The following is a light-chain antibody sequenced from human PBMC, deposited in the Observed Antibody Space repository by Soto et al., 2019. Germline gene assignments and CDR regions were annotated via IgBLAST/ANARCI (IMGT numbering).Light chain of an antibody. J-gene: IGLJ2*01. V-gene: IGLV2-23*02. Sequence: SALTQPASVAGSPGQSITISCTGTSSDVGNYNLVSWFQQHPGKAPKLMIFEVSQRPSGVSNRFSGSKSGNTASLTISGLQAEDEADYYCCSYGGGTIMIFGGGTKVTVL. CDR3: CSYGGGTIMI. CDR2: EVS. CDR1: SSDVGNYNL.